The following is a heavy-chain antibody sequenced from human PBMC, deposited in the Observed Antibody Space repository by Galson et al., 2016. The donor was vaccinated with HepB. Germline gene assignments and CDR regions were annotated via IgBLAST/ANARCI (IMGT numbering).Heavy chain of an antibody. CDR3: ARDQDGDIHRRPLGY. CDR1: GDSISSGSW. J-gene: IGHJ4*02. CDR2: TFHSGDT. Sequence: SETLSLTCAVSGDSISSGSWWTWVRQPPGKGLEWLGETFHSGDTNYNPSLKSRLTISVDKAKNQVSLKLSFVTAADTAVYYCARDQDGDIHRRPLGYWGQGTLVTVSS. V-gene: IGHV4-4*02.